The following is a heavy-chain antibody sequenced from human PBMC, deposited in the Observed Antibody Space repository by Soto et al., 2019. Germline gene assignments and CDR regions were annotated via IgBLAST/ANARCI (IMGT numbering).Heavy chain of an antibody. J-gene: IGHJ6*02. CDR3: TKRGNVLRFLEWSSGMEV. D-gene: IGHD3-3*01. CDR1: GFTFSNYG. CDR2: ISDDGSNK. Sequence: GGSLRLSCAASGFTFSNYGMHWVRQAPGKGLEWVAFISDDGSNKYYADSMKGRFTMSRDNSKSTLYLQMSSLRVEDTAVYYCTKRGNVLRFLEWSSGMEVWGQGTTVTVSS. V-gene: IGHV3-30*18.